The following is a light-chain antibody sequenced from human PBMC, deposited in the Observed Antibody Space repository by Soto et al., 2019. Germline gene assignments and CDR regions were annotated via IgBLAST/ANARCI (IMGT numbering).Light chain of an antibody. CDR3: QQYNSYSYT. CDR2: KAS. V-gene: IGKV1-5*03. J-gene: IGKJ2*01. Sequence: DIQMTQSPSTLSASVGDRVTITCRASQSISSWLAWYQQKPGKAPKLLIYKASSLESGVPSRFNGIGSGTEFTLTISSLQPDDFATYYCQQYNSYSYTFGQGTKLEIK. CDR1: QSISSW.